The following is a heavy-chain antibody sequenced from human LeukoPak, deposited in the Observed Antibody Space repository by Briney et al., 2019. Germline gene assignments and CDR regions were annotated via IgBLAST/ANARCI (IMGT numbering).Heavy chain of an antibody. CDR3: ARHEEEDGYNAKTLDY. V-gene: IGHV4-39*01. D-gene: IGHD5-24*01. J-gene: IGHJ4*02. Sequence: SETLSLTCTVSGGSISSNNYWAWIRQPPGMGLEWIGTIHDSGNTYYNPSIRSRVTFSVDTSNNQFSLRLSSVTAADTAVYYCARHEEEDGYNAKTLDYWGQGTLVTVSS. CDR1: GGSISSNNY. CDR2: IHDSGNT.